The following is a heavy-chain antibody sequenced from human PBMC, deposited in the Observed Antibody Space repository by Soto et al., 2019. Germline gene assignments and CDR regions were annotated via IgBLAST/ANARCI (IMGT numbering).Heavy chain of an antibody. CDR1: GGTFSSYT. V-gene: IGHV1-69*02. D-gene: IGHD2-15*01. CDR2: IIPILGIA. CDR3: ARCSGGSCMRRGYFDL. Sequence: QVQLVQSGAEVKKPGSSVKVSCKASGGTFSSYTISWVRQAPGQGLEWMGRIIPILGIANYAQKFQGRVKITADKSTSTAYMQLSSLGSEDTAVYYCARCSGGSCMRRGYFDLWGCGTLVTVSS. J-gene: IGHJ2*01.